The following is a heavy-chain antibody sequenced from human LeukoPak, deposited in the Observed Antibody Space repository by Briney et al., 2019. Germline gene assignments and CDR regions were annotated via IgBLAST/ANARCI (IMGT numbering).Heavy chain of an antibody. CDR3: ARAGYCSCGSCYRPRFDY. CDR1: GFTFDDYG. CDR2: INWNGGST. Sequence: GGSLRLSCAASGFTFDDYGMSWVRQAPGKGLEWVSCINWNGGSTGYADSVKGRFTISRDNAKNPLYLQMNSLRAEDTALYHCARAGYCSCGSCYRPRFDYWGQGTLVTVSS. J-gene: IGHJ4*02. V-gene: IGHV3-20*01. D-gene: IGHD2-15*01.